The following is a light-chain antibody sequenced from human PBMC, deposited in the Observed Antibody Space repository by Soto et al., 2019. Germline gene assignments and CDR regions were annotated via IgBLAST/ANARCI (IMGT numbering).Light chain of an antibody. CDR3: QVWDGSSDHQV. CDR1: NIGSES. J-gene: IGLJ3*02. Sequence: SYELTQPPSVSVAPGNTARISCGGNNIGSESVHWYQQKPGQAPILVIYYDRDRPSWIPERFSGSNSWNTATLTISRVEAGDEADYYCQVWDGSSDHQVYGGGTKLTVL. V-gene: IGLV3-21*04. CDR2: YDR.